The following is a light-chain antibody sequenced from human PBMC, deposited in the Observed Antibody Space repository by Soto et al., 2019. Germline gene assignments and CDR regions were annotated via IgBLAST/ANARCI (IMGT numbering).Light chain of an antibody. CDR1: SSDVGGYNY. J-gene: IGLJ1*01. CDR3: SSYAGSNNYV. CDR2: EVS. Sequence: SALTQPPSASGSPGQSVTISCTGTSSDVGGYNYVSWYQQHPGKAPKLMIYEVSKRPSGVPDRFSGSKSGNTASLTVSGLQAEDEADYYCSSYAGSNNYVFGTGTTVTVL. V-gene: IGLV2-8*01.